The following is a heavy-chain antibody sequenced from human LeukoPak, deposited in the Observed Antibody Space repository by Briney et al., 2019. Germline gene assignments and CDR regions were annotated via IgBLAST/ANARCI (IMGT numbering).Heavy chain of an antibody. CDR2: ISYDGSNK. Sequence: PGGSLRLSCAASGFTFSSYGMHWVRQAPGKGLEWVAVISYDGSNKYYADSVKGRFTISRDNSKNTLYLQMNSLRAEDTAVYYCAKDMAAMVGCLGYWGQGTLVTVSS. V-gene: IGHV3-30*18. D-gene: IGHD5-18*01. J-gene: IGHJ4*02. CDR3: AKDMAAMVGCLGY. CDR1: GFTFSSYG.